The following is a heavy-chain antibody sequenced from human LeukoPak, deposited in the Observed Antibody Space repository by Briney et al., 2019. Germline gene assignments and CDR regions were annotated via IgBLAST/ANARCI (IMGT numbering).Heavy chain of an antibody. CDR1: GYTFTAYY. Sequence: ASMKVSCKASGYTFTAYYMHWLRQAPEQGLQWMGWINPNSGDTNYAQNSQGRVTMTRDTSISTAYMELNSLTSDDTAVYYCARGGDGNRRDFDYWGQGTLVTVSS. CDR2: INPNSGDT. CDR3: ARGGDGNRRDFDY. V-gene: IGHV1-2*02. D-gene: IGHD5-24*01. J-gene: IGHJ4*02.